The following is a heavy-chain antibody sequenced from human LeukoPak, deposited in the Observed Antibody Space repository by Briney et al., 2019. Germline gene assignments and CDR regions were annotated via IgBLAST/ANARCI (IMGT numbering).Heavy chain of an antibody. Sequence: PGGSLRLSCAASGFTFSSYGMHWVRQAPGKGLEWVAFIRYDGSNKYYADSVKGRFTISRDNSKNTLYLQMNSLRAEDTAVYYCAKDVAWLVLGGGCLDYWGQGTLVTVSS. D-gene: IGHD6-19*01. V-gene: IGHV3-30*02. CDR3: AKDVAWLVLGGGCLDY. J-gene: IGHJ4*02. CDR2: IRYDGSNK. CDR1: GFTFSSYG.